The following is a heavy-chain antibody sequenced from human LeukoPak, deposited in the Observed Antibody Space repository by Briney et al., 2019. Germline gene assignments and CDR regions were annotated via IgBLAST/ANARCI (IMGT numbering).Heavy chain of an antibody. CDR2: ISTNGGST. Sequence: GGSLRLSCSASGFIFSTYSMHWVRQAPGKGLKYVSGISTNGGSTYQTDSVKGRFTISRDNSKNTLYLQMSSLRAEDTAVYYCVKRGISGTYYDYWGQGTLVTVSS. D-gene: IGHD1-26*01. V-gene: IGHV3-64D*06. J-gene: IGHJ4*02. CDR3: VKRGISGTYYDY. CDR1: GFIFSTYS.